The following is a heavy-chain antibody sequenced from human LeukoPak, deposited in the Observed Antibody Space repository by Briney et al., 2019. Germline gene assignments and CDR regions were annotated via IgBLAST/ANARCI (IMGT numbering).Heavy chain of an antibody. V-gene: IGHV3-33*08. CDR2: IWYDGSNK. CDR1: GFTFSNYI. Sequence: GGSLRLSCAASGFTFSNYIMNCVRQAPGKGLEWVAVIWYDGSNKYYADSVKGRFTISRDNSKNTLYLQMNSLRAEDTAVYYCATEQPGEAFDIWGQGTMVTVSS. D-gene: IGHD3-16*01. J-gene: IGHJ3*02. CDR3: ATEQPGEAFDI.